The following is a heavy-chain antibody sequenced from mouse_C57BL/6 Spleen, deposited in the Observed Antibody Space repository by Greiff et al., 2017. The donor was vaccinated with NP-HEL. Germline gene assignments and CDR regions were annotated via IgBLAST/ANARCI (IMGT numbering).Heavy chain of an antibody. D-gene: IGHD2-4*01. J-gene: IGHJ3*01. Sequence: VQLQQPGAELVMPGASVKLSCKASGYTFTSYWMHWVKQRPGQGLEWIGEIDPSDSYTNYNQKFKGKSTLTVDKSSSTAYMQLSSLTSEDSAVYYWARRGYDYDGAWFAYWGQGTLVTVSA. CDR3: ARRGYDYDGAWFAY. CDR1: GYTFTSYW. V-gene: IGHV1-69*01. CDR2: IDPSDSYT.